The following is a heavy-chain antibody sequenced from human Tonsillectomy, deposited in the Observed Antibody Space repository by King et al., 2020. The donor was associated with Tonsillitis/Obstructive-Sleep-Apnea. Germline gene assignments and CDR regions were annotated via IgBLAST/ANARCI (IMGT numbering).Heavy chain of an antibody. CDR2: IKQSGSEK. CDR3: AGSVSYCGGTCDLGETYFDN. V-gene: IGHV3-7*01. CDR1: GFTFGSYW. J-gene: IGHJ4*02. D-gene: IGHD2-21*01. Sequence: VQLVESGGGLVQPGGSLRLSCAASGFTFGSYWMSWVRQAPGKGLEWVANIKQSGSEKHYVDSVKGRFTISRDNAKNSLYLQMNSLRAGDTAVYYCAGSVSYCGGTCDLGETYFDNWGQGTLVTVSS.